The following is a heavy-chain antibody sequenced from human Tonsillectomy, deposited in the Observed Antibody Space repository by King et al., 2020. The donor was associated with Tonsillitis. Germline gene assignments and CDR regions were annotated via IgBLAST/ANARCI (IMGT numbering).Heavy chain of an antibody. V-gene: IGHV1-18*01. CDR1: GYTLTTYG. J-gene: IGHJ6*03. CDR3: ARWADYYYFHYMDV. CDR2: ISSYNADT. Sequence: QLVQSGGEVKMPGASVKVSCKASGYTLTTYGLSWVRQAPGQELEWMGWISSYNADTKFAQKFQGRVTMTTDTSSNTAHMELRSLRSDDTAIYFCARWADYYYFHYMDVWGKGTTGTVSS.